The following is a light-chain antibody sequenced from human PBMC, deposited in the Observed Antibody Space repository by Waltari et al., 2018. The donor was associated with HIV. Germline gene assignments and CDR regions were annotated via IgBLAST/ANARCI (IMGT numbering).Light chain of an antibody. CDR2: LHSDGSH. V-gene: IGLV4-69*01. CDR3: QTWGSGIVI. CDR1: SGHSSYD. Sequence: QVVLTQAPSASASLGTSVNFTCTLSSGHSSYDIAWHQQPPGKGPRYLMKLHSDGSHNRGDGMPDSFSGSSSGAERHLIISSLHSDDEADYYCQTWGSGIVIFGGGTELTVL. J-gene: IGLJ2*01.